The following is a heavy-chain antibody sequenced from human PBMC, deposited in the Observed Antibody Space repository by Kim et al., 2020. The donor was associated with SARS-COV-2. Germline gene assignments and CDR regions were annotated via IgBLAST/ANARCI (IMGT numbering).Heavy chain of an antibody. CDR1: GFTFSSYG. Sequence: GGSLRRSCAASGFTFSSYGMHWVRQAPGKGLEWVAVISYDGSNKYYADSVKGRFTISRDNSKNTLYLQMNSLRAEDTAVYYCAKDLADDYGDYGPDYWGQGTLVTVSS. D-gene: IGHD4-17*01. V-gene: IGHV3-30*18. CDR3: AKDLADDYGDYGPDY. J-gene: IGHJ4*02. CDR2: ISYDGSNK.